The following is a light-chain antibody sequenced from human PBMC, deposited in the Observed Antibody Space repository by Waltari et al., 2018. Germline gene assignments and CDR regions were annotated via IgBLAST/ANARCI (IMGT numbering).Light chain of an antibody. V-gene: IGKV1-39*01. J-gene: IGKJ4*01. Sequence: DIQMTQSTSSLSASVGDRVTIACRASQTVTSSLNWYQQRPGKSPHLLIYAASNLQSGVPSRFSGSGSGTVFTLTISRLQPDDFATYCCQQTYSSPLTFGGGTKVEIK. CDR3: QQTYSSPLT. CDR2: AAS. CDR1: QTVTSS.